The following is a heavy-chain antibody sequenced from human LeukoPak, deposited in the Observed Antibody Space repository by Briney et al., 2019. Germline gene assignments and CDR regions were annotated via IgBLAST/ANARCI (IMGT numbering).Heavy chain of an antibody. CDR1: GLTFSSYD. J-gene: IGHJ4*02. Sequence: PGGTLRLSCAASGLTFSSYDMVWVRQAPGKGLQWVSGISGSGRNTYYADSVKGRFTISRDNSKNTVYLQMNSLRAEDTAVYYCAKLEDSGGSSPGDDYWGQGTLVTVSS. V-gene: IGHV3-23*01. CDR3: AKLEDSGGSSPGDDY. CDR2: ISGSGRNT. D-gene: IGHD2-15*01.